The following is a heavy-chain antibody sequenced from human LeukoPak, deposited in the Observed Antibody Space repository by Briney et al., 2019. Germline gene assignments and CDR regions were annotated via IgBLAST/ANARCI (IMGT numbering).Heavy chain of an antibody. CDR3: ARAGSHWHYVY. V-gene: IGHV3-7*01. J-gene: IGHJ4*02. D-gene: IGHD3-10*01. CDR1: GFTFSGFA. CDR2: IKQDGSER. Sequence: PGGSLRLSCAASGFTFSGFAMSWVRQSPTKWQEWVANIKQDGSERYYVDSVKGRFTISRDNAKNSLSLQMNNLRVEDTAVYYCARAGSHWHYVYWGQGTVVTVSS.